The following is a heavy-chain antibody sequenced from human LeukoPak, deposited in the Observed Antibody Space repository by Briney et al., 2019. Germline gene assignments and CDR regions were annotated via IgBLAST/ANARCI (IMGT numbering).Heavy chain of an antibody. V-gene: IGHV1-2*02. CDR1: GYTFTGYY. CDR2: NNPNSGGT. Sequence: ASVKVSCKASGYTFTGYYMHWVRQAPGQGLEWMGWNNPNSGGTNYAQKFQGRVTMTRDTSISTAYMELSRLRSDDTAVYYCASNPPTSSTYYYYGMDVWGQGTTVTVSS. CDR3: ASNPPTSSTYYYYGMDV. D-gene: IGHD2-2*01. J-gene: IGHJ6*02.